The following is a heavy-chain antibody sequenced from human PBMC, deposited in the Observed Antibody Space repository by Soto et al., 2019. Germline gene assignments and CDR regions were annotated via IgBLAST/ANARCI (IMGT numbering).Heavy chain of an antibody. J-gene: IGHJ1*01. D-gene: IGHD2-15*01. CDR2: IAYDASKK. Sequence: VQLVESGGGMVQPGRSLRLSCAASGFSFSYYAMHWVRQAPGKGLEWVAVIAYDASKKYYADSVKGRFTISRDNSKNTLYLQMNSLRDEDTAVYYCASPYCSGGSCYLTEYFQHWGQGTLVTVSS. CDR3: ASPYCSGGSCYLTEYFQH. CDR1: GFSFSYYA. V-gene: IGHV3-30*03.